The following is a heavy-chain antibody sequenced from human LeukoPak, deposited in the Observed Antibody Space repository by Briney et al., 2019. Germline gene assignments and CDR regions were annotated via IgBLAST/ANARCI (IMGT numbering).Heavy chain of an antibody. CDR1: GGSISSYY. D-gene: IGHD2-8*02. V-gene: IGHV4-4*07. CDR2: IYSSGSA. Sequence: PSETLSLTCTVSGGSISSYYWTWIRRPAGKGLEWIGHIYSSGSANYSPSLKSRVTMSVDTSKNQFSLKLNSVTAADTAVHYCARTGGTIDYWGQGTLVTVSS. CDR3: ARTGGTIDY. J-gene: IGHJ4*02.